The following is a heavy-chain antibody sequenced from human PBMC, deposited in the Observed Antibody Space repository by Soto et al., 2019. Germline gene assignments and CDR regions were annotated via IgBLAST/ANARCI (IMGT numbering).Heavy chain of an antibody. Sequence: QVQLVQSGAEVKKPGASVKVSCKASGYTFTGYGINWVRQAPGLGLEWVGWISPYNGQTSYSQNVRGRVTLTTDTSTSTAYMELTSLRSDDTAVYFCARTKDADYWGQGTQVTVSS. CDR1: GYTFTGYG. V-gene: IGHV1-18*01. CDR2: ISPYNGQT. CDR3: ARTKDADY. J-gene: IGHJ4*02.